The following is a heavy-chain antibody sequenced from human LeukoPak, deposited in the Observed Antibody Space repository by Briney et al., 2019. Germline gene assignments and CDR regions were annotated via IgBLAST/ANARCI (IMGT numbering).Heavy chain of an antibody. V-gene: IGHV4-61*01. J-gene: IGHJ5*02. CDR2: IYYSGST. CDR1: GGSVSSGSYY. CDR3: ARAYYGFWSGTYNWFDP. Sequence: SETLSLTCTVSGGSVSSGSYYWSWIRQPPGKGLEWIGYIYYSGSTNYNPSLKSRVTISVDTSKNQFSLKLSSVTAADTAVYYCARAYYGFWSGTYNWFDPWGQGTLVTVSS. D-gene: IGHD3-3*01.